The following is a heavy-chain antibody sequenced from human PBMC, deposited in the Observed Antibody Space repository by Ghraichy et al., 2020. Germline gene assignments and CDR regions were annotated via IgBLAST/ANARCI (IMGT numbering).Heavy chain of an antibody. D-gene: IGHD6-19*01. J-gene: IGHJ3*02. CDR3: ARSTRISEQWLVERVGAFDI. Sequence: SETLSLTCTVSGGSISSSSYYWGWIRQPPGKGLEWIGSIYYSGSTYYNPSLKSRVTISVDTSKNQFSLKLSSVTAADTAVYYCARSTRISEQWLVERVGAFDIWGQGTMVTVSS. CDR2: IYYSGST. CDR1: GGSISSSSYY. V-gene: IGHV4-39*01.